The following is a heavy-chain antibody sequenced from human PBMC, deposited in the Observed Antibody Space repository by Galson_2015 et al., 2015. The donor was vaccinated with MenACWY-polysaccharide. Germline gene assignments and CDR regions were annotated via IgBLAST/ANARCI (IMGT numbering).Heavy chain of an antibody. V-gene: IGHV3-74*01. CDR2: INIDGSVT. CDR1: GFVFSSSW. Sequence: SLRLSCAGSGFVFSSSWMHWARQAPGKGLVWVSRINIDGSVTNYADSVKGRFTISRDNAKNTLYLQMNSLRAGDTALYYCARESHHDSSGYPDYWGQGTLVTVSS. CDR3: ARESHHDSSGYPDY. J-gene: IGHJ4*02. D-gene: IGHD3-22*01.